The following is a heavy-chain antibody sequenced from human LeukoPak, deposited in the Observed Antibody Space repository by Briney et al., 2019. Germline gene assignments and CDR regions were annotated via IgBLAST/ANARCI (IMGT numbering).Heavy chain of an antibody. CDR1: GYTFTSYY. CDR3: ARGPSITMVRGGQWYYYMDV. J-gene: IGHJ6*03. Sequence: GASVKVSCKASGYTFTSYYIHWVRQAPGQGLEWMGLINPSGGSTNYAQKFQGRVTMTRDTSTSTVYMELSSLRSEDTAVYYCARGPSITMVRGGQWYYYMDVWAKGPRSPSP. CDR2: INPSGGST. V-gene: IGHV1-46*01. D-gene: IGHD3-10*01.